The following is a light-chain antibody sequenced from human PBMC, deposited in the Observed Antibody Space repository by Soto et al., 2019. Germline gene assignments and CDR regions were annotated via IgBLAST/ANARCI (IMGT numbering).Light chain of an antibody. J-gene: IGLJ3*02. CDR1: ASDVGSYNL. Sequence: QPVLSQPASVSGSPGQSITISCTGSASDVGSYNLVSWYQQHPGKAPKLVIYEVTKRPSGISSRFSGSKSGITASLTISGLQAEDGGDYYCCSYAGARTYVLFGGGTKVTVL. CDR3: CSYAGARTYVL. V-gene: IGLV2-23*02. CDR2: EVT.